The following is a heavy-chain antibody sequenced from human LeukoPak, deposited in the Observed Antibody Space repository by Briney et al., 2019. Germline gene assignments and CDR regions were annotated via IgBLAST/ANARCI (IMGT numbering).Heavy chain of an antibody. J-gene: IGHJ4*02. CDR2: IKQDGSEK. D-gene: IGHD4-11*01. V-gene: IGHV3-7*03. CDR3: AKVPLSTVTYFDY. Sequence: PGGSLRLSCAASGFTFSSYWMSWVRQAPGTGLEWVANIKQDGSEKYYVDSVKGRFTISRDNAKNSLYLQMNSLRAEDTAVYYCAKVPLSTVTYFDYWGQGTLVTVSS. CDR1: GFTFSSYW.